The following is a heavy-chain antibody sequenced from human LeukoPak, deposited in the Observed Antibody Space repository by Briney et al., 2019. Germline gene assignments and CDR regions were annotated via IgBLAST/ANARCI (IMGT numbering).Heavy chain of an antibody. V-gene: IGHV1-2*02. CDR2: INPNSGDK. CDR3: ARGVAVRAFDY. Sequence: ASVKVSCKASGYMFTNYYIHWVRQAPGQGLEWMGWINPNSGDKHYAQKFQGRVTMTRDTSISTAYMELSRLRSDDTAMYYCARGVAVRAFDYWGQGTLVTVSS. D-gene: IGHD3-10*01. J-gene: IGHJ4*02. CDR1: GYMFTNYY.